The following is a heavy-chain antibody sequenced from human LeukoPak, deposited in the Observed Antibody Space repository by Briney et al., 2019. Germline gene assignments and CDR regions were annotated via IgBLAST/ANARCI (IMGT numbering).Heavy chain of an antibody. V-gene: IGHV3-21*04. Sequence: GGSLRLSCAASGFTFSSYSMNWVRQAPGKGLEWVSSISSSGSTIYYADSVKGRFTISRDNAKNSLYLQMNSLRAEDTAVYYCARFRLNSGYDAYYYYGMDVWGQGTTVTVSS. D-gene: IGHD5-12*01. CDR3: ARFRLNSGYDAYYYYGMDV. J-gene: IGHJ6*02. CDR1: GFTFSSYS. CDR2: ISSSGSTI.